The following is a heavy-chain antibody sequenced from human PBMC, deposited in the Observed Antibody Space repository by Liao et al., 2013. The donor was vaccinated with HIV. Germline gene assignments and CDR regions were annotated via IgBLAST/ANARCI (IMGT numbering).Heavy chain of an antibody. D-gene: IGHD3/OR15-3a*01. CDR3: ARADNSFWTGSHYYFYYMDV. J-gene: IGHJ6*03. CDR1: GGSVSSADHY. CDR2: ISYRGTT. Sequence: VQLQESGPGLLKPSQTLSLTCTVSGGSVSSADHYWTWIRLPPGKGLEWIGHISYRGTTYYNPSLKGRATISLGTSNNQFSLKLSSLTAADTAVYYCARADNSFWTGSHYYFYYMDVWGKGTMVTVSS. V-gene: IGHV4-30-4*08.